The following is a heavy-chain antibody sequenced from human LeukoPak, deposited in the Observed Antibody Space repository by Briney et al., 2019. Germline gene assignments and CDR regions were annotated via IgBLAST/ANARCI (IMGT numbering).Heavy chain of an antibody. CDR3: AKGLDRAYDFWSDVFDY. Sequence: PGGSLRLSCAASGFTFSSYGMHWVRQAPGKGLEWVAFIRYDGSNKYYADSVKGRFTISRDNSKNTLYLQMNSLRAEDTAVFYCAKGLDRAYDFWSDVFDYWGQGTLVTVSS. CDR1: GFTFSSYG. D-gene: IGHD3-3*01. CDR2: IRYDGSNK. V-gene: IGHV3-30*02. J-gene: IGHJ4*02.